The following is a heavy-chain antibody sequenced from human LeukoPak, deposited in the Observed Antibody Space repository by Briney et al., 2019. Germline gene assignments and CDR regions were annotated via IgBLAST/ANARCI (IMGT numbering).Heavy chain of an antibody. Sequence: ASVKVSCKASGYTFTSYYMHWVRQAPGQGLEWMGIINPSGGNTSYAQKFQGRVTMTRDTSTSTVYMELSSLRSEDTAVYYCAKGVTIPLGYSGSYGDGTDAFDIWGQGTMVTVSS. V-gene: IGHV1-46*01. CDR1: GYTFTSYY. CDR3: AKGVTIPLGYSGSYGDGTDAFDI. D-gene: IGHD5-12*01. CDR2: INPSGGNT. J-gene: IGHJ3*02.